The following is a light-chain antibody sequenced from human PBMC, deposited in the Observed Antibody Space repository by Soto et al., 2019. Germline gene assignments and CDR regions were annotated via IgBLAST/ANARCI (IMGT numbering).Light chain of an antibody. CDR3: QQSFSPLWT. CDR2: AAS. V-gene: IGKV1-39*01. CDR1: QSISNY. Sequence: DIQMTQSPSSLSASVADRVTITCRASQSISNYLNWYQQKPGKAPKLLIYAASSMQSGVPSRFSGSGSETDFTLTISSLQPDDPATYYCQQSFSPLWTFGQGTKVEV. J-gene: IGKJ1*01.